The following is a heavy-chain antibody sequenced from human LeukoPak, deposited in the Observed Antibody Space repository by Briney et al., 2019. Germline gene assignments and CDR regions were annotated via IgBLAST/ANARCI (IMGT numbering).Heavy chain of an antibody. Sequence: GGSLILSCAASGFTFSSYGMHWVRQAPGKGLEWVAVISYDGSNKYYADSVKGRFTISRDNSKNTLYLQMNSLRAGDTAVYYCASSLPRYSSSWYLFNYWGQGTLVTVSS. CDR3: ASSLPRYSSSWYLFNY. J-gene: IGHJ4*02. V-gene: IGHV3-30*03. D-gene: IGHD6-13*01. CDR2: ISYDGSNK. CDR1: GFTFSSYG.